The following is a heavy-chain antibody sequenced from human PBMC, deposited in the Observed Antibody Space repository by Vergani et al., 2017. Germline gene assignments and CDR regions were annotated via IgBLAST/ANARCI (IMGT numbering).Heavy chain of an antibody. CDR2: ISSSGSTI. CDR1: GFTFSSYS. J-gene: IGHJ4*02. D-gene: IGHD5-12*01. V-gene: IGHV3-21*05. CDR3: ARDGALAILDY. Sequence: EVQLVESGGGLVKPGGSLRLSCAASGFTFSSYSMNWVRQAPGKGLEWVSYISSSGSTIYYADSVKGRFTISRDNAKNSLYLQMNSLRAEDTAVYYCARDGALAILDYWGQGTLVTVSS.